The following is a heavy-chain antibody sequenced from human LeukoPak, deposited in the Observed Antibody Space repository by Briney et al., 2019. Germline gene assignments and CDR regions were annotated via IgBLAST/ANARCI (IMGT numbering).Heavy chain of an antibody. V-gene: IGHV3-23*01. CDR3: AKGSGGSCYLAIDY. D-gene: IGHD2-15*01. J-gene: IGHJ4*02. CDR1: GFTFSSYA. CDR2: ICGSGGST. Sequence: GGSLRLSCAASGFTFSSYAMSWVRQAPGKGLEWVSGICGSGGSTYYAASVKGRFTISRDNSKNTLYLQMNSLRAEDTAVYYCAKGSGGSCYLAIDYWGQGTLVTVSS.